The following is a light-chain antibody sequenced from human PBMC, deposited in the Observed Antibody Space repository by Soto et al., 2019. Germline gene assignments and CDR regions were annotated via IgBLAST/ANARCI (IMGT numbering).Light chain of an antibody. V-gene: IGLV2-11*01. J-gene: IGLJ1*01. Sequence: QSVLTQPRSVSGSPGQSVTISCTGTRSDVGACTYVSWYQQHPGKAPKLMIYDINKRPSGIPDRFSGFKSGNTASLTISGLQAEDEADYYCCSYAGSYTYVFGTGTKVTVL. CDR2: DIN. CDR1: RSDVGACTY. CDR3: CSYAGSYTYV.